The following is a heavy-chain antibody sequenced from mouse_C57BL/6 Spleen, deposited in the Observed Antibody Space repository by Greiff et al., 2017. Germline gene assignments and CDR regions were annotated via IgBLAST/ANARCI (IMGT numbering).Heavy chain of an antibody. CDR3: AKPYYSQKVYWYFEV. Sequence: QVQLQQSGPGLVQPSQSLSITCTVSGFSLTSYGVHWVRQSPGKGLEWLGVIWRGGSTDYNAAFMSRLSITKDNTKSQVFFKMNSLQAEDTAIYYCAKPYYSQKVYWYFEVWGTGTTVTVSS. D-gene: IGHD2-12*01. CDR2: IWRGGST. J-gene: IGHJ1*03. V-gene: IGHV2-5*01. CDR1: GFSLTSYG.